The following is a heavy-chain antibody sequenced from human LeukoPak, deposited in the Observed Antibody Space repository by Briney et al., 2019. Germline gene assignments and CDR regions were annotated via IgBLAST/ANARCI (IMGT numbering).Heavy chain of an antibody. Sequence: SETLSLTCAVSGGSISSSNWWSWVRQPPGKGLEWIGEIYHSGSTNYNPSLKSRVTISVDKSKNQFSLKLSSVTAADTAVYYCARHSSGWLGAFDIWGQGTMVTVSS. CDR2: IYHSGST. D-gene: IGHD6-19*01. CDR3: ARHSSGWLGAFDI. V-gene: IGHV4-4*02. J-gene: IGHJ3*02. CDR1: GGSISSSNW.